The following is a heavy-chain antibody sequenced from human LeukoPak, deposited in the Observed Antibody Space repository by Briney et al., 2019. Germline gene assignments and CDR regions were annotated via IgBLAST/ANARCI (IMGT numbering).Heavy chain of an antibody. D-gene: IGHD2-2*01. J-gene: IGHJ4*02. CDR3: ARRGNIVVVPAAVDY. Sequence: PSETLSLTXTVSGGSISSSSYYWGWIRQPPGKGLEWIGSIYYSGSTYYNPSLKSRVTISVDTSKNQFSLKLSSVTAADTAVYYCARRGNIVVVPAAVDYWGQGTLVTVSS. CDR1: GGSISSSSYY. V-gene: IGHV4-39*01. CDR2: IYYSGST.